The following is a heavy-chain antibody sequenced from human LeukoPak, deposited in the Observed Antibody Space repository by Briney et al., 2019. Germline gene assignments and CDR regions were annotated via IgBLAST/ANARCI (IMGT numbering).Heavy chain of an antibody. V-gene: IGHV5-51*01. Sequence: GESLKISCKGSGYSFSNYWIGWVRQMPGKGLEWMGIIYPGDSDTRYSPSFQGQVTISADKSISTAYLQWSSLKASDTAMYYCARLDDYGDYGRNWFDPWGQGTLVTVSS. CDR3: ARLDDYGDYGRNWFDP. J-gene: IGHJ5*02. D-gene: IGHD4-17*01. CDR2: IYPGDSDT. CDR1: GYSFSNYW.